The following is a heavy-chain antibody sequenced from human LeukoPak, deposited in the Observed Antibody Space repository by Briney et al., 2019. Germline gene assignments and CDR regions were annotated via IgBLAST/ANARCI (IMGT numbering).Heavy chain of an antibody. Sequence: GESLMISCKGSGYSFTSYWIGWVRQMPGKGLEWMGISYPGDSDTRYSPSFQGQVTISADKSISTAYLQWSSLKASDTAMYYCARRIAAAGTDWFDPWGQGTLVTVSS. CDR2: SYPGDSDT. J-gene: IGHJ5*02. D-gene: IGHD6-13*01. V-gene: IGHV5-51*01. CDR1: GYSFTSYW. CDR3: ARRIAAAGTDWFDP.